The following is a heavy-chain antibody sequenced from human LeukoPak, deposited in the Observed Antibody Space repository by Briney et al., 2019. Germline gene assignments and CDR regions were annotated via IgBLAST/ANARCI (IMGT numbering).Heavy chain of an antibody. CDR1: GGSFSGYY. D-gene: IGHD5/OR15-5a*01. V-gene: IGHV4-34*01. CDR2: INHSGST. Sequence: PSETLSLTCAVYGGSFSGYYWSWIRQPPGEGLEWIGEINHSGSTNYNPSLKSRDTISVDTSKNQFSLKLSSVTAADTAVYYCARVGPDIVSKTRRDYYFDYWGQGTLVTVSS. J-gene: IGHJ4*02. CDR3: ARVGPDIVSKTRRDYYFDY.